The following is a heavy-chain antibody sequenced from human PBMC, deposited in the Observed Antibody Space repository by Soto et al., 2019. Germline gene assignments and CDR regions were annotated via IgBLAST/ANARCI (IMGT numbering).Heavy chain of an antibody. V-gene: IGHV3-23*01. D-gene: IGHD1-1*01. CDR3: AKSLSASPNYFFDS. J-gene: IGHJ4*02. Sequence: GVLRLSCASSGFPFSSYAMIWVLQAPVKGLEWVSGISGSGGITYYADSVKGRFTISRDNSKNTLYLQMNSLRADDTAVYFCAKSLSASPNYFFDSWGQGTLVPVSS. CDR1: GFPFSSYA. CDR2: ISGSGGIT.